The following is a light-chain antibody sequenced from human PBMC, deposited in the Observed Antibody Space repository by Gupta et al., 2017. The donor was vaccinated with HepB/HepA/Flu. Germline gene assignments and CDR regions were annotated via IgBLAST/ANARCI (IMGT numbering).Light chain of an antibody. J-gene: IGLJ1*01. CDR1: TSNIGAGYD. CDR2: RNT. V-gene: IGLV1-40*01. Sequence: QSLLAQPPSVSGAPGQTVTISCTGTTSNIGAGYDVHWFQQLPEAAPKLLIYRNTNRPSGVPDRFSGSKSDTSASLAITGLQSADEALYYCQTFDRSLRGYVFGPGTKVSVL. CDR3: QTFDRSLRGYV.